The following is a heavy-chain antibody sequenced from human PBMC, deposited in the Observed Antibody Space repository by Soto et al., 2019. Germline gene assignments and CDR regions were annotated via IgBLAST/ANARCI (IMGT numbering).Heavy chain of an antibody. V-gene: IGHV3-23*01. J-gene: IGHJ4*02. CDR1: GLPFSNYA. D-gene: IGHD6-13*01. CDR3: AKNHLYGTSWYGVSDY. CDR2: ITSGGST. Sequence: EAQLLESGGGLVQPGGSLRLSCAASGLPFSNYAMTWVRQAPGKGLEWVSSITSGGSTFYVDSVKGRFTIARDNSKDTLYLQMSSLRAEDTAVYYCAKNHLYGTSWYGVSDYWGQGSLVTVSS.